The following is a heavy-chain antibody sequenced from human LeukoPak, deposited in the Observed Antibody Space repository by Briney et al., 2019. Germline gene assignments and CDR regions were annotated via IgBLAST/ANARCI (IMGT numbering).Heavy chain of an antibody. D-gene: IGHD3-10*01. Sequence: ASVKVSCKASGYTFTSYGISWVRQAPGQGLEWMGWISAYNGNTNYAQKLQGRVTMTTDISTSTAYMELRSLRSDDTAVYYCARDLSKNYYYGSGSYCKREDYNWFDPWGQGTLVTVSS. CDR3: ARDLSKNYYYGSGSYCKREDYNWFDP. J-gene: IGHJ5*02. V-gene: IGHV1-18*01. CDR1: GYTFTSYG. CDR2: ISAYNGNT.